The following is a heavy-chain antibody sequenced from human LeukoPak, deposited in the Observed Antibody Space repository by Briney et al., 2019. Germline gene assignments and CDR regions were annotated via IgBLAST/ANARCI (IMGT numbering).Heavy chain of an antibody. D-gene: IGHD3-10*01. CDR2: IYYSGNT. CDR3: ARVYGSGSYYNGYYYYYMDV. Sequence: SETLSLTCTVSGDSISTGPYYWGWIRQPPGKGLEWIGSIYYSGNTYYNPSLKSRVTISVDTSKNQFSLKLSSVTAADTAVYYCARVYGSGSYYNGYYYYYMDVWGKGTTVTISS. CDR1: GDSISTGPYY. V-gene: IGHV4-39*01. J-gene: IGHJ6*03.